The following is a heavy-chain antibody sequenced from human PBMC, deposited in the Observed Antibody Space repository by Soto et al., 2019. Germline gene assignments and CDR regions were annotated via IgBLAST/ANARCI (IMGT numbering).Heavy chain of an antibody. CDR3: ARDDYGSAGMDV. V-gene: IGHV4-4*07. CDR2: IYPSGTT. J-gene: IGHJ6*02. Sequence: ETLSLTCHVSGDSFSRYYWSWIRQPAGKGLEWIGRIYPSGTTNYNPSLKSRLTLSRDASKNQFSLSLRSVTAADTAVYFCARDDYGSAGMDVWGQGTTVTVYS. D-gene: IGHD3-10*01. CDR1: GDSFSRYY.